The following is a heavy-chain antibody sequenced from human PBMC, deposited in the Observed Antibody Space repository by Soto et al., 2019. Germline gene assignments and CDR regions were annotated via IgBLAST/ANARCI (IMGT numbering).Heavy chain of an antibody. D-gene: IGHD6-13*01. CDR1: GFTFSSYG. CDR2: IWYDGSNK. Sequence: GGSLRLSCAASGFTFSSYGRHWVRQAPGKGLEWVAVIWYDGSNKYYADSVKGRFTISRDNSKNTLYLQMNSLRAEDTAVYYCARGGLSSPRYYIDYWGQATLVTVSS. V-gene: IGHV3-33*01. CDR3: ARGGLSSPRYYIDY. J-gene: IGHJ4*02.